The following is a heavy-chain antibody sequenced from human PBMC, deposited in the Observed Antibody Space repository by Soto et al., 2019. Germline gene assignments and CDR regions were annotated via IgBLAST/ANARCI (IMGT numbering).Heavy chain of an antibody. V-gene: IGHV4-59*01. J-gene: IGHJ5*02. D-gene: IGHD1-1*01. CDR1: GGPISSNY. CDR3: ARQGRPTAGMGWFDP. Sequence: SETLSLTCTVSGGPISSNYWSWIRQPPGQTLEWIGYVYSSGSTYYNPSLKSRVTISVDSSKNQFSLNLNSVTAADTAVYYCARQGRPTAGMGWFDPWGPGTLVTVSS. CDR2: VYSSGST.